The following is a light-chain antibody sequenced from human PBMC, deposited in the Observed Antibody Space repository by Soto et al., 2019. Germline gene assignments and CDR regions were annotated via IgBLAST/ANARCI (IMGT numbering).Light chain of an antibody. CDR3: SSYTTIKTVV. J-gene: IGLJ2*01. CDR2: DVN. Sequence: QSALTQPASVSGSPGQSITISCTGTISDIGGYNFISWYQHHPGKAPKLVIYDVNNRPSGISYRFSGSKSGNTASLTISGVQPEDEADYHCSSYTTIKTVVFGGGTKVTVL. V-gene: IGLV2-14*01. CDR1: ISDIGGYNF.